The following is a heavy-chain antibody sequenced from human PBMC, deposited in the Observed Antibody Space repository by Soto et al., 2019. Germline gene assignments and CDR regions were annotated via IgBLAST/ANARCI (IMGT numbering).Heavy chain of an antibody. CDR1: GFTFSSYA. V-gene: IGHV3-30-3*01. J-gene: IGHJ4*02. CDR3: ARGIEGGWGIVLMVYALYYFDY. Sequence: HPGGSLRLSCAASGFTFSSYAMHWVRQAPGKGLEWVAVISYDGSNKYYADSVKGRFTISRDNSKNTLYLQMNSLRAEDTAVYYCARGIEGGWGIVLMVYALYYFDYWGQGTLVTVSS. D-gene: IGHD2-8*01. CDR2: ISYDGSNK.